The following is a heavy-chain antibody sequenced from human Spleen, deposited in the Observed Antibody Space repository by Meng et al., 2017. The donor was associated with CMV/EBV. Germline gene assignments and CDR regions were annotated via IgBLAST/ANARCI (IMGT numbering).Heavy chain of an antibody. D-gene: IGHD6-13*01. J-gene: IGHJ4*02. Sequence: GGSLRLSCAASGFIFENHAMAWVRQVPGKGLELVSRINWNAGSTGYAESVKDRFTVSRDNAKNSLHLQMNSLTAEDTAWYHCVRIGGTSWYADYWGQGTLVTVSS. CDR2: INWNAGST. CDR3: VRIGGTSWYADY. CDR1: GFIFENHA. V-gene: IGHV3-20*01.